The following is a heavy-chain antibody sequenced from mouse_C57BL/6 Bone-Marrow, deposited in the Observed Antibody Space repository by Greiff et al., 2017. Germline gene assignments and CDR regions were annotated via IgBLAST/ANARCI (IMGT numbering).Heavy chain of an antibody. J-gene: IGHJ2*01. CDR1: GYTFTAYP. CDR2: IDPYNDDN. CDR3: ASGELRPFDY. Sequence: QVQLQQSGAELVKPGASVQMSCTASGYTFTAYPIEWMKQNHGQSLEWIGNIDPYNDDNKYNEKFKGKATLTVDKASSTVYLQLSRLTSEDSAVYYCASGELRPFDYWGQGTTLTVSS. V-gene: IGHV1-47*01. D-gene: IGHD4-1*01.